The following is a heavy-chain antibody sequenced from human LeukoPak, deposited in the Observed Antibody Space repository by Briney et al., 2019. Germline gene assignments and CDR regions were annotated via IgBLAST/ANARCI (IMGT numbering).Heavy chain of an antibody. J-gene: IGHJ4*02. CDR3: ARAASSGYYVWEVGVFDY. D-gene: IGHD3-22*01. V-gene: IGHV4-30-2*01. Sequence: PSETLSLTCTVSGGSISSGGYSWSWIRQPPGKGLEWIGYIYHSGSTYYNPSLKSRVTISVDRSKNQFSLKLSSVTAADTAVYYCARAASSGYYVWEVGVFDYWGQGTLVTVSS. CDR2: IYHSGST. CDR1: GGSISSGGYS.